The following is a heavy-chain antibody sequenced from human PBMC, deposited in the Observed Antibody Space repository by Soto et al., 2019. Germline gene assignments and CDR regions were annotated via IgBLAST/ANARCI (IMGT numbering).Heavy chain of an antibody. CDR2: ISGSGGST. V-gene: IGHV3-23*01. J-gene: IGHJ4*02. CDR1: GFMFSSYA. Sequence: EVQLLESGGGLVRPGGSLRLSCTVSGFMFSSYAMTWVRQPPGKGLEWVSTISGSGGSTYYSDSVRGRFTTSRDNSKKMLYLEMNRLKGDDTALYYCAKEGSWGDHYYFDNWGQGTLVTVSS. D-gene: IGHD2-21*02. CDR3: AKEGSWGDHYYFDN.